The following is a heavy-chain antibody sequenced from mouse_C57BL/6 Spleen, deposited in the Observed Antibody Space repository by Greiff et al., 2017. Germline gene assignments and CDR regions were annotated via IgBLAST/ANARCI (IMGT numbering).Heavy chain of an antibody. V-gene: IGHV1-69*01. CDR1: GYTFTSYW. D-gene: IGHD2-3*01. Sequence: QVQLQQSGAELVMPGASVKLSCKASGYTFTSYWMHWVKQRPGQGLEWIGEIDPSDSYTNYNQKFKGKSTLTVDKSSSTAYMQLSSLTSEDSAVYYCAFDGSWYFEGWGTGTTVTVTS. CDR2: IDPSDSYT. CDR3: AFDGSWYFEG. J-gene: IGHJ1*03.